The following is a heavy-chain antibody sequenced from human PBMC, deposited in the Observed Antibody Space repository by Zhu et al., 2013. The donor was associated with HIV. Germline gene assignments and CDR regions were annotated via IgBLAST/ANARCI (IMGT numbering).Heavy chain of an antibody. CDR3: ARDRGYSEWYFDL. V-gene: IGHV1-18*01. CDR2: INAYNGNT. J-gene: IGHJ2*01. CDR1: GYTFSNYG. D-gene: IGHD6-25*01. Sequence: QVQLVQSGDEVKKPGASVKVSCKASGYTFSNYGISWVRQAPGQGLEWMGWINAYNGNTNYAQKIQGRVTMTTDTSTSIAYMELRSLRSDDTAVYYCARDRGYSEWYFDLWGRGTWSLSPQ.